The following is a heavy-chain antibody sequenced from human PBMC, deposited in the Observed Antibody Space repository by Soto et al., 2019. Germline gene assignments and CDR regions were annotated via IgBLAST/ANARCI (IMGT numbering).Heavy chain of an antibody. CDR3: AKDFGFFGMDV. Sequence: SETLSLTCSVSGGSISNSYCNWIRQPPGKGLEWIGNIDYSGSTNYNPSLRNRVTVSADTSKNQFSLKLSSVTAADTAVYYCAKDFGFFGMDVWSQGTAVTVSS. D-gene: IGHD3-16*01. CDR2: IDYSGST. CDR1: GGSISNSY. J-gene: IGHJ6*02. V-gene: IGHV4-59*01.